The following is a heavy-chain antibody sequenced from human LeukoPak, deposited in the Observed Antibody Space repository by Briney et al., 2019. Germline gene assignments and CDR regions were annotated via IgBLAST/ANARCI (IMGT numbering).Heavy chain of an antibody. Sequence: GGSLRLSCAASGFTFDDYGMSWVRQAPGKGLEWVSGINWNGGSTGYADSVKGRFTISRDNAKNSLYLQMNSLRAEDTAVYYCARDFGMVRGVITWEFDYWGQGTLVTVSS. J-gene: IGHJ4*02. V-gene: IGHV3-20*04. CDR1: GFTFDDYG. CDR3: ARDFGMVRGVITWEFDY. CDR2: INWNGGST. D-gene: IGHD3-10*01.